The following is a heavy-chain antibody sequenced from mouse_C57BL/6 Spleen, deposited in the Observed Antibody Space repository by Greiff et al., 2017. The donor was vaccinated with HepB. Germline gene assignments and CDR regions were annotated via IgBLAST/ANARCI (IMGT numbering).Heavy chain of an antibody. D-gene: IGHD2-4*01. CDR1: GYSITSGYY. CDR2: ISYDGSN. CDR3: ARGDYDFDY. Sequence: DVKLVESGPGLVKPSQSLSLTCSVTGYSITSGYYWNWIRQFPGNKLEWMGYISYDGSNNYNPSLKNRISITRDTSKNQFFLKLNSVTTEDTATYYCARGDYDFDYWGQGTTLTVSS. J-gene: IGHJ2*01. V-gene: IGHV3-6*01.